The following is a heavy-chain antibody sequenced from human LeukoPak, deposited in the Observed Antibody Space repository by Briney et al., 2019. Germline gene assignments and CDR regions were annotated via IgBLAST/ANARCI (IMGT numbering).Heavy chain of an antibody. Sequence: GGPLRLSCTASGFTFGDHSVSWFRQAPGKGLEWVGFIRSKAYGGTAEYAASVKGTFTISRDDSKSVAYLQMDSLKTEDTAVYYCTREIRYFDWFQADYWGQGTLVTVSS. CDR2: IRSKAYGGTA. D-gene: IGHD3-9*01. J-gene: IGHJ4*02. CDR3: TREIRYFDWFQADY. V-gene: IGHV3-49*03. CDR1: GFTFGDHS.